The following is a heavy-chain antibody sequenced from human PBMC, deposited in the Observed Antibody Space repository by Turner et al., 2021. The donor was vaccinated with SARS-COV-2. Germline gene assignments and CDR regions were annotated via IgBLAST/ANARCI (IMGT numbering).Heavy chain of an antibody. V-gene: IGHV3-48*01. CDR1: GFTFSSYS. Sequence: EVQLVEFGGGLVQPGGSLRLCCAASGFTFSSYSMNWVRQAPGKGLEWFSYISSSSSTIYYADSGKGRFTSSRDNAKNSLYLQMNSLRAEDTAVYYCARDPSKIQLWLHYYFDYWGQGTLVTVSS. CDR2: ISSSSSTI. J-gene: IGHJ4*02. CDR3: ARDPSKIQLWLHYYFDY. D-gene: IGHD5-18*01.